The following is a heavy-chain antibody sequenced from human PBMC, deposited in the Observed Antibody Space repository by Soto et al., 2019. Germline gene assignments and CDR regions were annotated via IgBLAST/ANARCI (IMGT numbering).Heavy chain of an antibody. V-gene: IGHV1-2*04. CDR3: ARGVICSGGSCYSGPRPDYYYYGMDV. D-gene: IGHD2-15*01. J-gene: IGHJ6*02. Sequence: ASVKVSCKASGYTCTGYYMHWVRQAPGQGLEWMGWINPDSGGTNYAQKFQGWVTMTRDTSISTAYMELSRLRSDDTAVYYCARGVICSGGSCYSGPRPDYYYYGMDVWGQGTTVTVSS. CDR2: INPDSGGT. CDR1: GYTCTGYY.